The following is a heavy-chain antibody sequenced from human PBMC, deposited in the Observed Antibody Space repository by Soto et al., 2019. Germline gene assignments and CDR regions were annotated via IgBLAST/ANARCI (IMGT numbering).Heavy chain of an antibody. V-gene: IGHV3-33*01. CDR2: IWHDGNNK. D-gene: IGHD1-26*01. CDR1: GFTFSNYG. Sequence: GGSLRLSCAASGFTFSNYGMHWVRQAPGKGLEWVAIIWHDGNNKYYADSVRGRFIISRDNSKNRLYLQMNSLRAEDTAVYYCASDIVGASASYGLDVWGQGTQGTV. J-gene: IGHJ6*02. CDR3: ASDIVGASASYGLDV.